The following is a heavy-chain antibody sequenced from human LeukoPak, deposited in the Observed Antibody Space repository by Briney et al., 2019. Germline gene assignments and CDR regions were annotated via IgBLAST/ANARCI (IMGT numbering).Heavy chain of an antibody. CDR2: ISYDGSNK. Sequence: GGSLRLSCAASGFTFSSYGMHWVRQAPGKGLEWVTFISYDGSNKYYADSVKGRFIISRDNFKNTLYLQMNSLRAEDTAVYFCARDSSWGYFDYWGQGTLVTVSS. CDR3: ARDSSWGYFDY. CDR1: GFTFSSYG. V-gene: IGHV3-30*03. D-gene: IGHD3-16*01. J-gene: IGHJ4*02.